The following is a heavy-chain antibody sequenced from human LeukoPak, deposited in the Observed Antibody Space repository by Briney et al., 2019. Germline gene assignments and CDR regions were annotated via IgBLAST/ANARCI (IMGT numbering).Heavy chain of an antibody. CDR2: IYTSGST. D-gene: IGHD3-10*01. J-gene: IGHJ6*02. Sequence: SETLSLTCTVSGGSISSYYWSGIRQPAGKGLEWIGRIYTSGSTNHNPSLKSRVTMSVDASKNQFSLKLSSVTAADTAVYYCARGGQYGAESYYTYYYYGMDVWGQGTTVTVSS. V-gene: IGHV4-4*07. CDR3: ARGGQYGAESYYTYYYYGMDV. CDR1: GGSISSYY.